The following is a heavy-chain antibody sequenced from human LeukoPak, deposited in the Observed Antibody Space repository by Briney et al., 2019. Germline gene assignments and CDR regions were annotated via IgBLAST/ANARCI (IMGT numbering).Heavy chain of an antibody. Sequence: GASVKVSCKASGYTLTNYVVHWVRQAPGQRPDWMGWINAGNGDTKYSQNFQGRVTITRDTSASTAYMELSSLTSEDTALYYCARDDCGDTCYPGGYWGQGTLVTVSS. V-gene: IGHV1-3*01. D-gene: IGHD2-21*01. CDR1: GYTLTNYV. J-gene: IGHJ4*02. CDR3: ARDDCGDTCYPGGY. CDR2: INAGNGDT.